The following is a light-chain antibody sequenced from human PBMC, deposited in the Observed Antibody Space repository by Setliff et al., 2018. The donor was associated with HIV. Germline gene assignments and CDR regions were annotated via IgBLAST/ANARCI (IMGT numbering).Light chain of an antibody. V-gene: IGLV2-11*01. CDR3: CSYAGTNTYI. Sequence: QSVLAQPRSVPGSPGQSVTFSCTGSSSDVGAYNYVSWYQQRPGTAPKLIIYDVTKRPSGVPDRFSASKSGDTASLTISGLQSEDEADYYCCSYAGTNTYIFGTGTKVTVL. J-gene: IGLJ1*01. CDR1: SSDVGAYNY. CDR2: DVT.